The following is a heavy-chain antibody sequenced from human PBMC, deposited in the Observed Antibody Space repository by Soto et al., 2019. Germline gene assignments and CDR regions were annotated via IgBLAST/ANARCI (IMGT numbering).Heavy chain of an antibody. CDR3: AKGGSGSYSNAFDI. V-gene: IGHV4-4*02. Sequence: SETLSLTCAVSGGSISSSNWWSWVRQPPGKGLEWIGEIYHSGSSNYKPSLKSRVTISVDKSKNQFSLKLSSVTAADTAVYYCAKGGSGSYSNAFDIWGQGTMVTVSS. D-gene: IGHD3-10*01. CDR1: GGSISSSNW. CDR2: IYHSGSS. J-gene: IGHJ3*02.